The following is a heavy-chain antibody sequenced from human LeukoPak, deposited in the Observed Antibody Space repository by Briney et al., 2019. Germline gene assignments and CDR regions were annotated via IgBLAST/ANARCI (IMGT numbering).Heavy chain of an antibody. V-gene: IGHV1-8*01. Sequence: ASVKVSCKASGYTFTSYDINWVRQATGQGLEWMGWMNPNSGNTGYAQKFQGRVTMTRNTSISTAYMELSSLRSEDTAVYYCARAEDYVWGSYRIYYYYGMDVWGQGTTVTVSS. CDR2: MNPNSGNT. J-gene: IGHJ6*02. CDR3: ARAEDYVWGSYRIYYYYGMDV. CDR1: GYTFTSYD. D-gene: IGHD3-16*02.